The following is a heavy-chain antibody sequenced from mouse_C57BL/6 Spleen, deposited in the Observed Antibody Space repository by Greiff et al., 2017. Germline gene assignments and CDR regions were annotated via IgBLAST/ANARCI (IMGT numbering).Heavy chain of an antibody. Sequence: VQLQQSGTVLARPGASVKMSCKTSGYTFTSYWMHWVKQRPGQGLEWIGAIYPGNSDTSYNHKFKGKAKLTAVTSASTAYMELSSLTNEDSAVYYCKRVDYLYYAMDYWGQGTSVTVSS. CDR2: IYPGNSDT. V-gene: IGHV1-5*01. D-gene: IGHD2-4*01. J-gene: IGHJ4*01. CDR3: KRVDYLYYAMDY. CDR1: GYTFTSYW.